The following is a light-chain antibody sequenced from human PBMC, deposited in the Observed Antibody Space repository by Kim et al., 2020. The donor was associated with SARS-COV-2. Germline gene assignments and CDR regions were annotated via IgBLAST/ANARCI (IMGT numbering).Light chain of an antibody. CDR1: SSNSGNNY. CDR2: DNN. J-gene: IGLJ3*02. Sequence: PGQKVTISCSGSSSNSGNNYVAWYQQLPGTAPKLLIYDNNKRPSGIPDRFSGSKSGTSATLGITGLQTGDEADYYCGTWDSSLSAVFGGGTQLTVL. CDR3: GTWDSSLSAV. V-gene: IGLV1-51*01.